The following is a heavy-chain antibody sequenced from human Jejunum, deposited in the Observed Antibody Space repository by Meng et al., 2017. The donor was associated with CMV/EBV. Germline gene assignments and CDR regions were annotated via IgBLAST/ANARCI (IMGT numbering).Heavy chain of an antibody. V-gene: IGHV3-13*01. CDR1: GFTFSTYD. D-gene: IGHD3-16*01. CDR3: ARDGGLGAFDI. CDR2: IGTVGDT. J-gene: IGHJ3*02. Sequence: CAASGFTFSTYDMHWVRQDTGKGLEWVSGIGTVGDTYYPDSVKGRFTISREHAKNSLYLQMNSLRAGDTAVYYCARDGGLGAFDIWGQGTMVTVSS.